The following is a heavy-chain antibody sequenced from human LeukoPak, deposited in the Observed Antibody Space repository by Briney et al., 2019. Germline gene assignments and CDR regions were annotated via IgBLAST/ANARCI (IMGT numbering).Heavy chain of an antibody. D-gene: IGHD6-19*01. CDR2: INSSGGTT. Sequence: ASVKVSCKASGFTLIDYYMHWVRQAPGQGLEWMGIINSSGGTTSYAQKFQGRVTMTRDTSTSTVYMELSSLRSEDTAVYYCARGGWYYFDYWGQGTLVTVSS. J-gene: IGHJ4*02. CDR1: GFTLIDYY. CDR3: ARGGWYYFDY. V-gene: IGHV1-46*01.